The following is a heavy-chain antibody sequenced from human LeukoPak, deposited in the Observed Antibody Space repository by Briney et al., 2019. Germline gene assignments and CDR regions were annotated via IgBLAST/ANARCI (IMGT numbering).Heavy chain of an antibody. J-gene: IGHJ4*02. V-gene: IGHV5-51*01. CDR3: ARQQNYLDY. Sequence: PGESLKISNKASGYSFTSYWIGWVRQVPGKGLEWMGIIYPGDSDTRYSPSVQGQVTISADKSISTAYLQWSSLKASDTAMYYCARQQNYLDYWGQGTLVTVSS. CDR1: GYSFTSYW. CDR2: IYPGDSDT. D-gene: IGHD2/OR15-2a*01.